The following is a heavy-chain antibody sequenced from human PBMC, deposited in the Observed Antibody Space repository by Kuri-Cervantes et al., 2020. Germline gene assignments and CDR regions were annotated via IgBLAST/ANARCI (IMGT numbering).Heavy chain of an antibody. J-gene: IGHJ5*02. Sequence: GGSLRLSCAASGFIFDDYAMHWVRQTPGKGLEWVSGISAGGVSTYYADSVKGRLTISRDNSKNTLYLQMNSLRAEDTALYYCAKGGYTFERFDPWGQGTLVTVSS. V-gene: IGHV3-23*01. D-gene: IGHD5-24*01. CDR3: AKGGYTFERFDP. CDR1: GFIFDDYA. CDR2: ISAGGVST.